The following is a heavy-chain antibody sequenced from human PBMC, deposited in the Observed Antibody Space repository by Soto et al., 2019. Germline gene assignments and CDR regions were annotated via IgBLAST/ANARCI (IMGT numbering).Heavy chain of an antibody. J-gene: IGHJ6*02. CDR3: AKGSPHYYGSGSYPWGYYGMDV. CDR2: ISGSGGST. Sequence: SLRLSCAASGFTFSSYAMSWVRQAPGKGLEWVSAISGSGGSTYYADSVKGRFTTSRDNSKNTLYLQMNSLRAEDTAVYYCAKGSPHYYGSGSYPWGYYGMDVWGQGTTVTVSS. V-gene: IGHV3-23*01. CDR1: GFTFSSYA. D-gene: IGHD3-10*01.